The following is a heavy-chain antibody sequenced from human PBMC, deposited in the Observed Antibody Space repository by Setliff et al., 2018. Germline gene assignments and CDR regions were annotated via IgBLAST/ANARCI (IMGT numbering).Heavy chain of an antibody. CDR2: ISGSGGVT. CDR3: AKDPNGDYVGAFDY. V-gene: IGHV3-23*01. J-gene: IGHJ4*02. D-gene: IGHD4-17*01. Sequence: PGGSLRLSCAASGFTFSHFAVTWVRQSPGRGLEWVSSISGSGGVTNYGDSVRGRFTISRDNAKNTVYLEMNSRRAEDTAKYYCAKDPNGDYVGAFDYWGQGTLVTVSS. CDR1: GFTFSHFA.